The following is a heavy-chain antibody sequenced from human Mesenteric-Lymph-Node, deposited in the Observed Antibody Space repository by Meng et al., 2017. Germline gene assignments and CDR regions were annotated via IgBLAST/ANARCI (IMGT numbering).Heavy chain of an antibody. J-gene: IGHJ4*01. CDR2: IYHSGST. V-gene: IGHV4-38-2*02. CDR1: GYSISSGYY. CDR3: ARGNPFFDY. Sequence: ETLSLTCTVSGYSISSGYYWGWIRQPPGKGLEWIGNIYHSGSTYYNPSLQSRVTISVDMSKNQFSLKLTSVTAADTAVYYCARGNPFFDYWGHGTLVTVSS.